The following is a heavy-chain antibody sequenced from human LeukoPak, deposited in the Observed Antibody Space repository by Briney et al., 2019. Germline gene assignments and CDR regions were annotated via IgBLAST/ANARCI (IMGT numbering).Heavy chain of an antibody. V-gene: IGHV6-1*01. J-gene: IGHJ5*02. D-gene: IGHD3-10*01. CDR2: TYYRSKWYN. CDR1: GDSVSSNSAA. Sequence: SQTLSLTCAISGDSVSSNSAAWNWIRQSPSRGLERLGRTYYRSKWYNDYAVSVKGRITINPDTSKNQFSLQLNSLTPEDTAVYYCARNTPDFGTHQRFDPWGQGTLVTVSS. CDR3: ARNTPDFGTHQRFDP.